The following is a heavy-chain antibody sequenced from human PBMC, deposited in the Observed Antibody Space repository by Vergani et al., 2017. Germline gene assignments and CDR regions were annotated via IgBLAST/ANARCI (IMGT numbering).Heavy chain of an antibody. CDR2: ISGSGGST. Sequence: EVQLLESGGDLVQPGGSLRLSCAASGFTFNHYAMNWVRQAPGKGLEWVSGISGSGGSTYYAGSVKCRFTISRDSSKNTLYLQLNNLSAGDTAVYYCAKSNPRNSGYYYLYYYHAMDVWGQGTMVTVSS. J-gene: IGHJ6*02. CDR3: AKSNPRNSGYYYLYYYHAMDV. D-gene: IGHD5-12*01. V-gene: IGHV3-23*01. CDR1: GFTFNHYA.